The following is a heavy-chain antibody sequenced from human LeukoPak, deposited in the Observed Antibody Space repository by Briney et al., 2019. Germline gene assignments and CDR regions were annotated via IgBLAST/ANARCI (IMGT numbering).Heavy chain of an antibody. V-gene: IGHV1-2*02. CDR1: GYTFTGYY. CDR3: ARARIAVAVSDY. D-gene: IGHD6-19*01. CDR2: INPNSGGT. Sequence: ASVKVSCNASGYTFTGYYMHWVRQAPGQGLEWMGWINPNSGGTNYAQKFQGRVTMTRDTSISTAYMELSRLRSDDTAVYYCARARIAVAVSDYWGQGTLVTVSS. J-gene: IGHJ4*02.